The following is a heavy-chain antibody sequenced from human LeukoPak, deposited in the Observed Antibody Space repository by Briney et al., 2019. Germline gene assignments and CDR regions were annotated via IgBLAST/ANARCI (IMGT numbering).Heavy chain of an antibody. Sequence: ASVKVSRKASGYTFTSYDINWVRQATGQGLEWLGWMNPNSGNTGYAQKFQGRVTITRNTSISTAYMELSSQPSEDTAVFCGGRGRDWLRWFDPWGQGTLVTVSS. CDR2: MNPNSGNT. CDR1: GYTFTSYD. CDR3: GRGRDWLRWFDP. D-gene: IGHD3/OR15-3a*01. V-gene: IGHV1-8*03. J-gene: IGHJ5*02.